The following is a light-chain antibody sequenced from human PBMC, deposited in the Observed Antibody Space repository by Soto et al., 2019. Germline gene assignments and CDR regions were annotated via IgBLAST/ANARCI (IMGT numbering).Light chain of an antibody. CDR2: GAS. Sequence: EIVLTQSPGTLSLSPGERVTLSCRASQSVSSNSLAWYLQKPGQAPRLLIYGASSRATGIPDRFSGSGSGTDFTLTIRRLEPEDFAVYYCQQYGSSPPNTFGQGTKLEIK. J-gene: IGKJ2*01. V-gene: IGKV3-20*01. CDR3: QQYGSSPPNT. CDR1: QSVSSNS.